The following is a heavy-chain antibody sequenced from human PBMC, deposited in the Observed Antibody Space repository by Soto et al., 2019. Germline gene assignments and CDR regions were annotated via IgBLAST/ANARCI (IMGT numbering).Heavy chain of an antibody. CDR2: ISSSSSYT. J-gene: IGHJ3*02. V-gene: IGHV3-11*05. D-gene: IGHD3-10*01. CDR1: GFTFSDYY. Sequence: VGSLRLSCAASGFTFSDYYMSWIRQAPGKGLEWVSYISSSSSYTNYADSVKGRFTISRDNAKNSLYLQMNSLRAEDTAVYYCARDLGFGELLEAFDIWGQGTMVNVSS. CDR3: ARDLGFGELLEAFDI.